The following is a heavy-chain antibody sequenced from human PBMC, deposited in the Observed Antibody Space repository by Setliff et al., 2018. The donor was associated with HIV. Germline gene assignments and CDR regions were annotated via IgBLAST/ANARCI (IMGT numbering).Heavy chain of an antibody. Sequence: SGPTLVNPTQTLTLTCTFPGFSLSTSGVGVGWIRQPPGKALEWLALIYWDDDKRYSPSLESRLTITKDTSKNQVVLTMTNMDPVDTATYYCAHSYCSSTSCYPHYYYYMDVWGKGTTVTVSS. CDR3: AHSYCSSTSCYPHYYYYMDV. D-gene: IGHD2-2*01. CDR1: GFSLSTSGVG. CDR2: IYWDDDK. J-gene: IGHJ6*03. V-gene: IGHV2-5*02.